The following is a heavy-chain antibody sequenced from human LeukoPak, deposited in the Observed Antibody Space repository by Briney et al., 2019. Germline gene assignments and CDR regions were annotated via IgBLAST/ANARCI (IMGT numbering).Heavy chain of an antibody. CDR2: ISSSSSYI. D-gene: IGHD3-3*01. Sequence: GGSLRLSCAASGFTVSNNYMSWVRQAPGKGLEWVSSISSSSSYIYYADSVKGRFTISRDNAKNSLYLQMNSLRAEDTAVYYCARDYDFWSGYYIWFDPWGQGTLVTVSS. V-gene: IGHV3-21*01. CDR1: GFTVSNNY. CDR3: ARDYDFWSGYYIWFDP. J-gene: IGHJ5*02.